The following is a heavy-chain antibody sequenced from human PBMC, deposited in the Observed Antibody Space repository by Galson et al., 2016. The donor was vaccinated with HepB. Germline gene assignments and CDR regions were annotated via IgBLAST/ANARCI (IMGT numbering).Heavy chain of an antibody. CDR2: ISGGGGST. CDR1: GFTLSSSA. CDR3: ATYHMVHYPPPDAFDI. Sequence: SLRLSRAASGFTLSSSAMSWVRHAPGHGLEWVSSISGGGGSTYYADSVQGRVTASRDNSKQTLYLQMNSLRAEDSAQYYCATYHMVHYPPPDAFDIWGQGTMVTVSS. J-gene: IGHJ3*02. V-gene: IGHV3-23*01. D-gene: IGHD1-26*01.